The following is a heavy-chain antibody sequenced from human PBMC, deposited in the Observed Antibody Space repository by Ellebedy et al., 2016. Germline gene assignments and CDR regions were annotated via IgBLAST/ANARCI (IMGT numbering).Heavy chain of an antibody. Sequence: GGSLRLXCAASGFTFSSYAMSWVRQAPGKGLEWVSAISGSGGSTYYADSVKGRFTISRDNSKNTLYLQMNSLRAGDTAVYYCARARRKNWFDPWGQGTLVTVSS. J-gene: IGHJ5*02. CDR1: GFTFSSYA. V-gene: IGHV3-23*01. CDR3: ARARRKNWFDP. CDR2: ISGSGGST.